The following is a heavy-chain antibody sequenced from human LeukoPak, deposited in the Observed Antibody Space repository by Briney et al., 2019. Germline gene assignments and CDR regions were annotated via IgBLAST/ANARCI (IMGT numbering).Heavy chain of an antibody. D-gene: IGHD4-17*01. V-gene: IGHV3-30*02. CDR3: AKDQVFAVTTKSFDY. J-gene: IGHJ4*02. Sequence: GGSLRLSCAASGFTFSSYGMHWVRQAPGKGLEWVAFIRYDGSNKYYADSVKGRFTISRDNSKNTLYLQMNSLRAEDTAVYYCAKDQVFAVTTKSFDYWGQGTLVTVSS. CDR2: IRYDGSNK. CDR1: GFTFSSYG.